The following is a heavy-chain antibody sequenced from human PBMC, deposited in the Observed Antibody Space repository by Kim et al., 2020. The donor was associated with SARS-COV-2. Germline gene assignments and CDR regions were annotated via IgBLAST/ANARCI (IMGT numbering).Heavy chain of an antibody. CDR2: VYYTGSS. V-gene: IGHV4-39*01. CDR1: GGYISSSGYY. Sequence: SETLSLTCTVSGGYISSSGYYWGWIRQAPGKGLEWIGCVYYTGSSYDNPPLKSRVNISVDTSKNQLSLKLSSVTAAVTAVYYFSRHFRGTSILLLGLFQFDYWGQRTLLTVSS. J-gene: IGHJ4*02. D-gene: IGHD2-2*02. CDR3: SRHFRGTSILLLGLFQFDY.